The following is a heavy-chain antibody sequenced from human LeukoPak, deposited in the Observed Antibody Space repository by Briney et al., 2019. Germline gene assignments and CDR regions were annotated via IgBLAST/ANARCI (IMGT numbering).Heavy chain of an antibody. Sequence: GGSLRLSCAASGFTFSSYAMSWVRQAPGKGLEWVSYISSSGSTIYYADSVKGRFTISRDNAKNSLYLQMNSLRAEDTAVYYCAREVWSGSHPDYWGQGTLVTVSS. J-gene: IGHJ4*02. V-gene: IGHV3-48*04. CDR2: ISSSGSTI. CDR1: GFTFSSYA. CDR3: AREVWSGSHPDY. D-gene: IGHD1-26*01.